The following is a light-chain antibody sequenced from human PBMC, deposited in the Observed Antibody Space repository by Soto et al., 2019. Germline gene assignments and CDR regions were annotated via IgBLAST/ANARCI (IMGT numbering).Light chain of an antibody. Sequence: QSVLTQPASVSGSPGQSITISCTGTSSDIGGYDYVSWYQQRPGKAPKLMIYEVRYRPSGVSNRFSGSKSGNKASLTISGLQAEDEAVYYCCSYTRTSNHYFFGSGTKVTAL. CDR3: CSYTRTSNHYF. CDR2: EVR. CDR1: SSDIGGYDY. V-gene: IGLV2-14*01. J-gene: IGLJ1*01.